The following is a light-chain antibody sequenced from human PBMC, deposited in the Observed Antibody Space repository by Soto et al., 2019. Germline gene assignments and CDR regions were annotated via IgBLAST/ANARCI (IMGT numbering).Light chain of an antibody. CDR1: QAITND. J-gene: IGKJ1*01. V-gene: IGKV1-17*01. CDR3: LQHNSYPRT. CDR2: AAS. Sequence: DIQMTQSPSSLSASVGDRVTITCRASQAITNDLSWYQQKPEEPPKRLIYAASTLHSGVPSRFSGSVSGTEFTLTISSLQPEDFANYFCLQHNSYPRTFGQGTKVEIK.